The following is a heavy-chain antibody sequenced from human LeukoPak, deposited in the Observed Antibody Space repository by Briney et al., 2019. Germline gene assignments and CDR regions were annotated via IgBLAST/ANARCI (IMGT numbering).Heavy chain of an antibody. V-gene: IGHV4-59*08. D-gene: IGHD5-18*01. Sequence: SETLSLTCTVSGGSISSYYWCWIRQPPGKGLEWIGFIFYSGTTNYNPSLKSRVTISVDTSKNQFSLKVISVTAADTAVYYCARKGYTNGYDYWGQGTLVTVSS. CDR1: GGSISSYY. CDR3: ARKGYTNGYDY. CDR2: IFYSGTT. J-gene: IGHJ4*02.